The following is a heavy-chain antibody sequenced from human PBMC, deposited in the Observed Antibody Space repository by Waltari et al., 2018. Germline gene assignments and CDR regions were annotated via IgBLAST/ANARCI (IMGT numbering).Heavy chain of an antibody. V-gene: IGHV3-53*01. CDR3: ARDWLGPGGVPDV. J-gene: IGHJ6*04. CDR2: IYSGGTT. D-gene: IGHD3-10*01. CDR1: GLAVRTDY. Sequence: LVVSGGGVIPPGGSLRLSGVASGLAVRTDYQSWTSHAPGKGREWVSIIYSGGTTYYADSVKGRFTISRDNSKNTVYLQMNSLRAEDTAVYYCARDWLGPGGVPDVWGKGTTVTVSS.